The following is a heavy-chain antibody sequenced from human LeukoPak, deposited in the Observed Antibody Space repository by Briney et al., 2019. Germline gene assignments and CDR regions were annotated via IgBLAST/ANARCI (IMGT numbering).Heavy chain of an antibody. J-gene: IGHJ4*02. CDR3: ARESDSSSWDY. D-gene: IGHD6-13*01. V-gene: IGHV1-69*04. Sequence: SVKVSCKASGGTFSSYAISWMRQAPGQGLEWMGRIIPILGIANYAQKFQGRVTITADKSTSTAYMELSSLRSEDTAVYYCARESDSSSWDYWGQGTLVTVSS. CDR1: GGTFSSYA. CDR2: IIPILGIA.